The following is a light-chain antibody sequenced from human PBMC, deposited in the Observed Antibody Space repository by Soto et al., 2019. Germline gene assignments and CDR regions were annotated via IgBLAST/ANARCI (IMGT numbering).Light chain of an antibody. V-gene: IGKV3-20*01. CDR3: QQYRSSPPLT. Sequence: EIVLTQSPGTLSLSPGERATLSCRASQSVSSSYLAWYPQKPGQAPRLLIYGAFSRATGIPDRFSGSGSGTDFTLTISRLEPEDFAVYYCQQYRSSPPLTFGGGTKVEIK. CDR1: QSVSSSY. CDR2: GAF. J-gene: IGKJ4*01.